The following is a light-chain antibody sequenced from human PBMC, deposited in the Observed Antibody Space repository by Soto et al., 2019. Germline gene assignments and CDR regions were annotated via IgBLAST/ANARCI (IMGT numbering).Light chain of an antibody. CDR3: QQYYNWPPAWT. Sequence: EIVMTQSPATLSVSPGERATLSCRASQSVNSNLAWYQQKPGQAPRLLIYDASTRATGIPARFSGSGSGTEFTHTISSLQSEDFAVYYCQQYYNWPPAWTFGQGTKVEIK. CDR2: DAS. J-gene: IGKJ1*01. CDR1: QSVNSN. V-gene: IGKV3-15*01.